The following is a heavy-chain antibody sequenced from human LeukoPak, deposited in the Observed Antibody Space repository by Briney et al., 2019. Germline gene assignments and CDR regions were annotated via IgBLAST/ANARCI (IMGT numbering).Heavy chain of an antibody. CDR3: ARGSIYDYVWGSYRYYFDY. Sequence: SETLSLTCTVSGGSISGSSYYWGWIRQPPGKGLEWIGSIYYSGSTYYNPSLKSRVTISVDTSKNQFSLKLSSVTAADTAVYYCARGSIYDYVWGSYRYYFDYWGQGTLVTVSS. CDR2: IYYSGST. J-gene: IGHJ4*02. CDR1: GGSISGSSYY. V-gene: IGHV4-39*01. D-gene: IGHD3-16*02.